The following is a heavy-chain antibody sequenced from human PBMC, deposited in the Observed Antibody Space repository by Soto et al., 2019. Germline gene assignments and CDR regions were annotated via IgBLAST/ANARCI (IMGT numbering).Heavy chain of an antibody. J-gene: IGHJ5*02. CDR2: IYPRDSDT. D-gene: IGHD2-21*01. V-gene: IGHV5-51*01. CDR3: AIYCDRTTCPGTWFDP. CDR1: GYSFSNYW. Sequence: EVQLVQSGAEVKKPGESLQISCKASGYSFSNYWIGWVRQMPGKGLEWMGIIYPRDSDTRYSPSFQGQVTISADRSVSAAYLQWNSLSASDTAIYYCAIYCDRTTCPGTWFDPWGQGTLVTVSS.